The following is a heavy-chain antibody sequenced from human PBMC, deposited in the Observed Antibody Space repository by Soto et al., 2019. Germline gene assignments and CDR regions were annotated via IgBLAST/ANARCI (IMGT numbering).Heavy chain of an antibody. D-gene: IGHD5-18*01. CDR1: GFTFSDYY. CDR2: ISSSGSTI. V-gene: IGHV3-11*01. CDR3: ARAGPRLAKVDSQPKKTAPRYYYMDV. Sequence: GGSLRLSCAASGFTFSDYYMSWIRQAPGKGLEWVSYISSSGSTIYYADSVKGRFTISRDNAKNSLYLQMNSLRAEDTAVYYCARAGPRLAKVDSQPKKTAPRYYYMDVWGKGTTVTVSS. J-gene: IGHJ6*03.